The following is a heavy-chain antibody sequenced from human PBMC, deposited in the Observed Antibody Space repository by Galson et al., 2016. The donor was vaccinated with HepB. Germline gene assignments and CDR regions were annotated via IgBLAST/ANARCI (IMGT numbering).Heavy chain of an antibody. CDR2: IYYSGRT. J-gene: IGHJ6*02. CDR3: ARDDSGGWYGFHYGMDV. CDR1: GASISGYY. Sequence: ETLSLTCTVSGASISGYYLSWIRRPPGKGLEWIGYIYYSGRTNYNPSLKSRVTISVDTSKNQFSLKLSSVTAADTAGYYCARDDSGGWYGFHYGMDVWGQGTTVTVSS. V-gene: IGHV4-59*01. D-gene: IGHD6-19*01.